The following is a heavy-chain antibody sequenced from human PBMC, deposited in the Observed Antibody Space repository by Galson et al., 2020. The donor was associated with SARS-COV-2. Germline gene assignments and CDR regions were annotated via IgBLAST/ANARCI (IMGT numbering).Heavy chain of an antibody. Sequence: SLKISRVASGFTFSSYLLHWVRQAPGKGLEWVAVLSYDGSNKYYADSVKGRLTISSDKSKNTLYLQMNSLTTEDTAVCYCARDRGKNWETRGYFEYWGQGNLVTVSS. D-gene: IGHD7-27*01. CDR3: ARDRGKNWETRGYFEY. J-gene: IGHJ4*02. CDR1: GFTFSSYL. V-gene: IGHV3-30*03. CDR2: LSYDGSNK.